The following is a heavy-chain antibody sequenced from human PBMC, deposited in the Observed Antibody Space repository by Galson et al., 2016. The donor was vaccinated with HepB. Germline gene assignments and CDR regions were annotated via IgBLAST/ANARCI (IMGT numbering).Heavy chain of an antibody. Sequence: SETLSLTCTVSGGSISSHYWSWIRQPPGKGLEWIGNIYYSGSTKYNPSLESRVTISAGTSKNHFSLMLTSVTAADTAVYYCARCDDYIWGSCAFDIWGQGTMVIVSS. CDR2: IYYSGST. CDR1: GGSISSHY. CDR3: ARCDDYIWGSCAFDI. D-gene: IGHD3-16*01. J-gene: IGHJ3*02. V-gene: IGHV4-59*11.